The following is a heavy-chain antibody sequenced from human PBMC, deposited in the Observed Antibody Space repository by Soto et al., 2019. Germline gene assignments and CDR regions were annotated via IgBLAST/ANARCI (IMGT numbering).Heavy chain of an antibody. D-gene: IGHD1-1*01. J-gene: IGHJ6*03. Sequence: SQTLSLICDISGDSVSSNSAAWNWIRQTPSRGLERLGRTYYRSKWYINYAVSVKSRITVNPDTSKNQFSLQLNSVTPEDTAVYYCARGSWDDVTGHYYMDVWGKGTTVTVSS. V-gene: IGHV6-1*01. CDR3: ARGSWDDVTGHYYMDV. CDR2: TYYRSKWYI. CDR1: GDSVSSNSAA.